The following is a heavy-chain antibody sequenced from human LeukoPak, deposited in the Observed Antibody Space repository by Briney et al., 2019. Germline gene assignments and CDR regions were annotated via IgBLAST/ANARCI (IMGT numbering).Heavy chain of an antibody. Sequence: PSETLSLTCTVSGGSISSYYWSWLRQPPGKGLEGIGYIYYSGSTNYNPSLKSRVTISVDTSKNQFSLKLSSVTAADTAVYYCARDWWSGYFRAFDIWGQGTMVTVSS. D-gene: IGHD3-3*01. CDR1: GGSISSYY. J-gene: IGHJ3*02. CDR2: IYYSGST. V-gene: IGHV4-59*01. CDR3: ARDWWSGYFRAFDI.